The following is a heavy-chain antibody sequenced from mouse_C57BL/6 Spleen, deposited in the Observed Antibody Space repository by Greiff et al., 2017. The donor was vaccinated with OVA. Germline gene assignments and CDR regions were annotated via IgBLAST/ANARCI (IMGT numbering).Heavy chain of an antibody. CDR1: GYTFTSYW. J-gene: IGHJ1*03. V-gene: IGHV1-64*01. CDR3: ARCPHYYGSSYWYFDV. Sequence: QVQLQQPGAELVKPGASVKLSCKASGYTFTSYWMHWVKQRPGQGLEWIGMIHPNSGSTNYNEKFKSKATLTVDKSSSTAYMQPSSLTSEDSAVYYCARCPHYYGSSYWYFDVWGTGTTVTVSS. D-gene: IGHD1-1*01. CDR2: IHPNSGST.